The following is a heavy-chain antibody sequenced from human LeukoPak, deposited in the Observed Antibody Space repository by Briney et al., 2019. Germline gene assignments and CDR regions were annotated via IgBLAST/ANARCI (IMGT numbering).Heavy chain of an antibody. CDR3: AGQGLGGSWYEWYSDP. CDR1: GFSFTSFW. D-gene: IGHD6-13*01. Sequence: GESLKISCKGSGFSFTSFWIAWVRQMPGKGLEWMGIIYPADSDTRYSPSFQGQVTISADKSISTAYLQWSSLKASDTAMYFCAGQGLGGSWYEWYSDPWGQGTLVTVSS. J-gene: IGHJ5*02. CDR2: IYPADSDT. V-gene: IGHV5-51*01.